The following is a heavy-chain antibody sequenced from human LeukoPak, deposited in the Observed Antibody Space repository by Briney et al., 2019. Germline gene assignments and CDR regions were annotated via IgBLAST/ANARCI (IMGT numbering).Heavy chain of an antibody. V-gene: IGHV3-48*03. J-gene: IGHJ5*02. CDR2: ISSSGSTI. CDR1: GSTFSSYE. D-gene: IGHD3-3*01. Sequence: HPGGSLRLSCAASGSTFSSYEMNWVRQAPGKGLEWVSYISSSGSTIYYADSVKGRFTISRDNAKNSLYLQMNSLRAEDTAVYYCARAGYYDFWSGYPTQYNWFNPWGQGTLVTVSS. CDR3: ARAGYYDFWSGYPTQYNWFNP.